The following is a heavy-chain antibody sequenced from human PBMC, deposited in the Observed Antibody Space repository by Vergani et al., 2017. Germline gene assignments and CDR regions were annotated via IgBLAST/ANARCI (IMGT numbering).Heavy chain of an antibody. D-gene: IGHD3-9*01. V-gene: IGHV3-15*01. J-gene: IGHJ4*02. CDR2: IRPKTDGETT. Sequence: VQLVETGGGVVQPGGSLRLYCATSGFSFNTYGAHWVRQAPGKGLEWVARIRPKTDGETTDYAAPVKGRFTISRDDSKNTLYLQMNSLKTEDTAVYYCTTPTKWELRYDCDYWGQGTLVTVSS. CDR1: GFSFNTYG. CDR3: TTPTKWELRYDCDY.